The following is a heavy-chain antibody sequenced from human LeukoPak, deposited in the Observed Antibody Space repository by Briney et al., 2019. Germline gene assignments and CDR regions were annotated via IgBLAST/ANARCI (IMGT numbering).Heavy chain of an antibody. J-gene: IGHJ4*02. D-gene: IGHD3-3*01. CDR3: ARVPYYDFWSGSHDY. Sequence: SETLSLTCTVSGGSISSGSYYWSWIRQPAGKGLEWIGRIYTSGSTNYNPSLKSRVTISVDTYQNQFSLKLSYVTAADTAVYYCARVPYYDFWSGSHDYWGQGTLVTVSS. V-gene: IGHV4-61*02. CDR1: GGSISSGSYY. CDR2: IYTSGST.